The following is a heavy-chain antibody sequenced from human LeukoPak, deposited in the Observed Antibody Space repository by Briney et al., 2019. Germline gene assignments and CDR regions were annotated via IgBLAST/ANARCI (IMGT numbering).Heavy chain of an antibody. CDR3: AKGPTYGYDRGDY. CDR1: GFTFSSYG. D-gene: IGHD3-22*01. J-gene: IGHJ4*02. Sequence: GGSLRLSCAASGFTFSSYGMHWVRQAPGKGLEWVAVISYDGSNKYYADSVKGRFTISRDNSKNTLYLQMNSLRAEDTAVYYCAKGPTYGYDRGDYWGQGTLVTVSS. V-gene: IGHV3-30*18. CDR2: ISYDGSNK.